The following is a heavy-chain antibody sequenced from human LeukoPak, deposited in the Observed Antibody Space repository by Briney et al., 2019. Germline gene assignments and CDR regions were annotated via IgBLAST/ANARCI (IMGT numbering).Heavy chain of an antibody. CDR3: ARGTKDIAALNYYFDY. CDR2: AYSGGNT. J-gene: IGHJ4*02. D-gene: IGHD6-13*01. Sequence: GGSLRLSCAASGFTVSSNYMSWVRQAPGKGLECVSVAYSGGNTYYADSVKGRFTISRDNSKNTLYLQMNSLRAEDTALYYCARGTKDIAALNYYFDYWGQGTLVTVSS. CDR1: GFTVSSNY. V-gene: IGHV3-53*01.